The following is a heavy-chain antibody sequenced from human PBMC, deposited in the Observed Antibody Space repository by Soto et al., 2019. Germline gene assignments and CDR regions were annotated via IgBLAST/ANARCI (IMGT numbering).Heavy chain of an antibody. Sequence: QVQLQESGPGLVKPSETLSLTCTVSGGSISRYYWSWIRQPPGKGLEWIGYIYYSGSTTYNPSLQTRVTISVDTSKNQFPLKLSSVTAADSAVYYCARENAVSGDWFDPWGQGTLVTVSS. CDR2: IYYSGST. CDR3: ARENAVSGDWFDP. D-gene: IGHD2-8*01. CDR1: GGSISRYY. J-gene: IGHJ5*02. V-gene: IGHV4-59*01.